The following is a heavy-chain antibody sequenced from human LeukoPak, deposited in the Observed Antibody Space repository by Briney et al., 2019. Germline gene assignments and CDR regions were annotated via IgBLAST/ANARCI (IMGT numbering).Heavy chain of an antibody. V-gene: IGHV4-39*07. J-gene: IGHJ4*02. CDR3: ARSPSNKAGGLWSSGWYGAYFDY. CDR1: GDSISSSSDY. CDR2: ISYGGST. D-gene: IGHD6-19*01. Sequence: SETLSLTCAVSGDSISSSSDYWGWIRQPPGKGLEWIGSISYGGSTYYNPSLKSRVTISVDTSKYQFSLKLSSVTAADTAVYYCARSPSNKAGGLWSSGWYGAYFDYWGQGTLVTVSS.